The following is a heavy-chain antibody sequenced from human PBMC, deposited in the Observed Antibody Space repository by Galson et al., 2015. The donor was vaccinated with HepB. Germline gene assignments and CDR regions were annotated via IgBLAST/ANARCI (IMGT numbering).Heavy chain of an antibody. CDR3: ARGGGGSDNWYFDL. J-gene: IGHJ2*01. CDR2: FGTAGDA. V-gene: IGHV3-13*01. Sequence: SLRLSCAGSGFTFRNYDMHWVRQSTGKGLEWVSGFGTAGDAYYPDSVKGRFTISRGNAKSSLYLQMNSLRAGDTAVYYCARGGGGSDNWYFDLWGRGTLVTVSS. D-gene: IGHD2-15*01. CDR1: GFTFRNYD.